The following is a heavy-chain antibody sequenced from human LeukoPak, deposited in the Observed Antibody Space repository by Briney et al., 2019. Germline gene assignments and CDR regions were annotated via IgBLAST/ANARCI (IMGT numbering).Heavy chain of an antibody. D-gene: IGHD2-2*01. CDR2: IVPMFTTS. J-gene: IGHJ4*02. CDR3: ARVKESAPVAAAIPYFFDR. V-gene: IGHV1-69*01. Sequence: GSSVKVSCKASGGSFTNYAVSWLRQAPGHGLGWMGAIVPMFTTSDYAQKFRDRVTITADESTSTVYMDLRRLTYEDTAIYYCARVKESAPVAAAIPYFFDRWGQGTLVTVSS. CDR1: GGSFTNYA.